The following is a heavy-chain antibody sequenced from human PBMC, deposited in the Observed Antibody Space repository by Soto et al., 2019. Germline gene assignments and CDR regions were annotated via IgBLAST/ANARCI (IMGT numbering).Heavy chain of an antibody. CDR1: GFPFNRYA. CDR3: AKDQGSSWYEIDY. V-gene: IGHV3-30-3*01. CDR2: ISYDGSNK. D-gene: IGHD6-13*01. Sequence: GGSLRLSCAASGFPFNRYAMHWVRPAPGKGLEWVAVISYDGSNKYYADSVKGRFTISRDNSKNTLYLQMNSLRAEDTAVYYCAKDQGSSWYEIDYWGQGTLVTVSS. J-gene: IGHJ4*02.